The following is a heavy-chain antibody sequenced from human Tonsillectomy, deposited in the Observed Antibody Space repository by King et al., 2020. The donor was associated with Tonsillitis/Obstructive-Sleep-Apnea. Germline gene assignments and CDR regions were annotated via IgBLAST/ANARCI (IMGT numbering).Heavy chain of an antibody. Sequence: VQLVESGGGLVQPGGSLRLSCAASGFTFSSYAMSWVRQAPGKGLEWVSAMSSSGDSTYYAGSVKGRFTISRDNSKNTLYLQMNSLRAEDTAIYFCAKAWPAAYYYSYMDVWGKGTTVTVSS. CDR3: AKAWPAAYYYSYMDV. CDR1: GFTFSSYA. D-gene: IGHD2-2*01. V-gene: IGHV3-23*04. CDR2: MSSSGDST. J-gene: IGHJ6*03.